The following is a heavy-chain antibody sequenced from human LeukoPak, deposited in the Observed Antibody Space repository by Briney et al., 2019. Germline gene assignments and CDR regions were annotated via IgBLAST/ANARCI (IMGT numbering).Heavy chain of an antibody. CDR3: ARNEWLVPVY. CDR2: IYSGGST. CDR1: GFTVSSNY. Sequence: GGSLRLSCAASGFTVSSNYMSWVRQASGKGLEWVSVIYSGGSTYYADSVKGRFTISRDNSKNTLYLQMNSLRAEDTAVYYCARNEWLVPVYWGQGTLVTVSS. D-gene: IGHD6-19*01. J-gene: IGHJ4*02. V-gene: IGHV3-53*01.